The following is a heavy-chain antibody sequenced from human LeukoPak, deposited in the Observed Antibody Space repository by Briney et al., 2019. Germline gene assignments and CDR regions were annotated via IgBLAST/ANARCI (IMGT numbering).Heavy chain of an antibody. CDR1: GGTFSSYA. J-gene: IGHJ4*02. Sequence: SVKVSCKASGGTFSSYAISWVRQAPGQGLEWMGRIIPILGIANYAQKFQGRVTITADKSTSTAYMELSSLRSEDTAVYYCARGCPNYYGSGSYYNVDDYFDYWGQGTLVTVSS. V-gene: IGHV1-69*04. CDR2: IIPILGIA. D-gene: IGHD3-10*01. CDR3: ARGCPNYYGSGSYYNVDDYFDY.